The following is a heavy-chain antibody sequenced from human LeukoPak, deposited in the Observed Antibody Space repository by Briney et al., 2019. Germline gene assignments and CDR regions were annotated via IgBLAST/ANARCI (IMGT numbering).Heavy chain of an antibody. Sequence: GGSLRLSCAASGFTFSSYAMHWVRQAPGKGLEWVAVISYDGSNKYYADSVKGRFTISRDNSKNTLYLQMNSLRAEDTAVYYCARERMVRGAHAGIFDYWGQGTLVTVSS. V-gene: IGHV3-30*04. CDR1: GFTFSSYA. D-gene: IGHD3-10*01. CDR3: ARERMVRGAHAGIFDY. CDR2: ISYDGSNK. J-gene: IGHJ4*02.